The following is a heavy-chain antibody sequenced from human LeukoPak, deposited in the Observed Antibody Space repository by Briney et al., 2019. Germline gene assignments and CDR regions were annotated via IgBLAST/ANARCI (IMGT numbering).Heavy chain of an antibody. Sequence: PGESLRLSCEVSGFTFSTYALGWFRQAPGKGLEWVSGISGSGSPNYADSLKGRFTISRDSSKATLYLQMNSRSAAATAAYYCAEGCLFYSGLSSRFDPWGQETLVTVS. V-gene: IGHV3-23*01. CDR1: GFTFSTYA. D-gene: IGHD2-15*01. J-gene: IGHJ5*02. CDR2: ISGSGSP. CDR3: AEGCLFYSGLSSRFDP.